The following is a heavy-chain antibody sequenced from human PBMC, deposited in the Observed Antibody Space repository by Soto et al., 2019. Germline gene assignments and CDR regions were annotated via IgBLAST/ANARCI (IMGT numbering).Heavy chain of an antibody. V-gene: IGHV4-39*01. CDR1: GGSISSSSYY. Sequence: SETLSLTCTVSGGSISSSSYYWGWIRQPPGKGLEWIGSIYYSGSTYYNPSLKSRVTISVDTSNNQFSLKLSSVTAADTAVYYCARHPASGSSWAIYYYYGMDVWGQGTTVTVSS. J-gene: IGHJ6*02. CDR3: ARHPASGSSWAIYYYYGMDV. CDR2: IYYSGST. D-gene: IGHD6-13*01.